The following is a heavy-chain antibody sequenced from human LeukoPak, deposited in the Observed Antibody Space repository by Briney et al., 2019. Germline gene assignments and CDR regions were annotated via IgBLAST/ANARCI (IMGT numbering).Heavy chain of an antibody. CDR2: ISDSGSST. CDR1: GFTFSNYA. Sequence: GGSLRLSCAASGFTFSNYAMSWVRQAPGKGLEWVSAISDSGSSTYHAGSVKGRFTISRDNSKNTLYLQMNSLRAEDTAVYYCAKAHHYYGSSGYSDYWGQGTLVTVSS. V-gene: IGHV3-23*01. J-gene: IGHJ4*02. D-gene: IGHD3-22*01. CDR3: AKAHHYYGSSGYSDY.